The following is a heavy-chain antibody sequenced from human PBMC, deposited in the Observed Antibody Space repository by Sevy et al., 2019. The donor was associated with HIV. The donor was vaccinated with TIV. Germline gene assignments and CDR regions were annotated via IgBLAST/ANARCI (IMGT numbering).Heavy chain of an antibody. Sequence: GGSLRLSCAASGFTFSSYPMHWVRQAPGKGLEWVAVISYDGSNKYYADSVKGRLTISRDNSKNTLYVQMNSLRAEDTAVFYCGRDREMGNYYDSSGSIDYWGQGTLVTVS. J-gene: IGHJ4*02. CDR1: GFTFSSYP. CDR3: GRDREMGNYYDSSGSIDY. V-gene: IGHV3-30*04. D-gene: IGHD3-22*01. CDR2: ISYDGSNK.